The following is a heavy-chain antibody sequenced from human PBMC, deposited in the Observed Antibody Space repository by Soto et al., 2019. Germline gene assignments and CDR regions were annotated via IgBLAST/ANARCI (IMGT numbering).Heavy chain of an antibody. D-gene: IGHD6-6*01. J-gene: IGHJ6*02. Sequence: QVQLVQSGAEVKKPGSSVKVSCKASGGTFSSYAISWVRQAPGQGLEWMGGIIPIFGTANYAQKFQGRVTITADESTSTAYMELRSLRSEDTAVYYCARPYRSSPDYYYYGMDVWGQGTTVTVSS. CDR3: ARPYRSSPDYYYYGMDV. V-gene: IGHV1-69*12. CDR1: GGTFSSYA. CDR2: IIPIFGTA.